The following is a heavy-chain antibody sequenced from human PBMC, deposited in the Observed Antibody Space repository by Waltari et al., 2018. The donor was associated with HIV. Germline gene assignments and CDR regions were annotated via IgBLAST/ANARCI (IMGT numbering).Heavy chain of an antibody. CDR1: GYRLTSYY. J-gene: IGHJ4*02. D-gene: IGHD3-16*01. CDR3: ARGGGPNSTGH. Sequence: VQLMQSGAEVKKPGASVKVYCEASGYRLTSYYIYWVRQAPGQGLEWMGWINPKSGGTNYARRFEGEVSLTRDTSINTVFLEFNRLTLDDTAFYYCARGGGPNSTGHWGQGTLITVSS. CDR2: INPKSGGT. V-gene: IGHV1-2*02.